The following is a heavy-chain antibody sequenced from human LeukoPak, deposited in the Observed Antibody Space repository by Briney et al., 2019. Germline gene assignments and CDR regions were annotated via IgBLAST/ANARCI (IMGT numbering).Heavy chain of an antibody. V-gene: IGHV4-59*08. CDR3: ARSSNNWFDP. CDR2: IYNSANT. J-gene: IGHJ5*02. CDR1: GDSISSSY. Sequence: PSETLSLTCSVSGDSISSSYWSWIRQPPGKGLEWIGNIYNSANTNYNPSLQSRVTMSVDTSKSQFSLQLTSVSAADTAVYYCARSSNNWFDPWGQGTLVTVSS.